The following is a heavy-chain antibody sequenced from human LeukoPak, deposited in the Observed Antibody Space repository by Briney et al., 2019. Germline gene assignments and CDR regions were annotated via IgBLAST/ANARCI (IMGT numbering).Heavy chain of an antibody. Sequence: GGSLRLSCAASGFTFSNAWMSWVRQAPGKGLEWVGRIKSKTDGGTTDYAAPVKGRFTISRDDSKNTLYLQMNSLKTEDTAVYYCQVRGVIPNYYYYGMDVWGKGTKVTVSS. CDR2: IKSKTDGGTT. J-gene: IGHJ6*04. D-gene: IGHD3-10*01. CDR3: QVRGVIPNYYYYGMDV. CDR1: GFTFSNAW. V-gene: IGHV3-15*01.